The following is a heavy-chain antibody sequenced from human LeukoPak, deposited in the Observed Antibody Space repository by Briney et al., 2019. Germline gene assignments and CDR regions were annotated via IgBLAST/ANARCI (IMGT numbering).Heavy chain of an antibody. CDR1: GFTFSSYW. J-gene: IGHJ4*02. V-gene: IGHV3-74*01. D-gene: IGHD3-22*01. Sequence: PGGSPRLSCAASGFTFSSYWMHWVRQAPGKGLVWVSHIHSDGSGTTYADSVKGRFTISRDNAKNTLFLQMNSLRADDTAVYYCARISYDSSGYYDYWGQGTQVTVSS. CDR2: IHSDGSGT. CDR3: ARISYDSSGYYDY.